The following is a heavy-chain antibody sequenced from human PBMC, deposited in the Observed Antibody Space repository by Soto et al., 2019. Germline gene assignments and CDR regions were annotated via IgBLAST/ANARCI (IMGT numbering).Heavy chain of an antibody. V-gene: IGHV3-23*01. CDR1: GFTFSSYA. CDR2: ISGSGVST. Sequence: GGSLRLSCAASGFTFSSYAMSWVRQAPGKGLEWVSAISGSGVSTYYADAVKGRFTISRDNSKNTLYLQMNRLRAEDTAVYYCAKGIAVDWFDPWGQGTLVTVSS. J-gene: IGHJ5*02. D-gene: IGHD6-19*01. CDR3: AKGIAVDWFDP.